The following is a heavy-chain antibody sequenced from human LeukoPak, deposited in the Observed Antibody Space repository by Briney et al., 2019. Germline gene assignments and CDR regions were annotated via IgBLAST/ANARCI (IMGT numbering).Heavy chain of an antibody. J-gene: IGHJ4*02. Sequence: GGSLRLSWAASGFTRDDYSMNWVRQAPGEGLGWISYISSTTDTTYYADSVKGRFSGSRDTAQNSLSLQMNSLRAEDTAIYYCARVGEYSYGSSSHFDYWGQGTLVTVSS. CDR3: ARVGEYSYGSSSHFDY. D-gene: IGHD5-18*01. CDR1: GFTRDDYS. V-gene: IGHV3-48*01. CDR2: ISSTTDTT.